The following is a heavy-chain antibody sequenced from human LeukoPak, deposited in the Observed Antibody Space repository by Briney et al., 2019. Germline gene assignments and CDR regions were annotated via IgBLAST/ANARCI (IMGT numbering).Heavy chain of an antibody. V-gene: IGHV4-38-2*02. CDR2: IYHSGST. Sequence: PSETLSLTCTVSGYSISSGYYWGWIRQPPGKGLEWIGSIYHSGSTYYNPPLKSRVTISVDTSKNQFSLKLSSVTAADTAVYYCARLKSSSWRFDYWGQGTLVTVSS. J-gene: IGHJ4*02. CDR3: ARLKSSSWRFDY. D-gene: IGHD6-13*01. CDR1: GYSISSGYY.